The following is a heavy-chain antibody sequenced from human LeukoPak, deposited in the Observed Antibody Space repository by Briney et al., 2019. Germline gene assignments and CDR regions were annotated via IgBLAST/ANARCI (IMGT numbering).Heavy chain of an antibody. D-gene: IGHD3-10*01. CDR1: GFTFSRYS. Sequence: GGSLRLSCAASGFTFSRYSMTWVRQAPGKGLEWVSSISGSSSYIYYADSLRGRFTISRDNAKNSLYLQMNSLRAEDTAVYYCARVKGSRDAFDIWGQGTMVTVSS. CDR3: ARVKGSRDAFDI. CDR2: ISGSSSYI. J-gene: IGHJ3*02. V-gene: IGHV3-21*01.